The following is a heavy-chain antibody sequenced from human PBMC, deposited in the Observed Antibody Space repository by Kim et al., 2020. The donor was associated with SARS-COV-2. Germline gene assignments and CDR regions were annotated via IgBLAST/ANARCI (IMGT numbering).Heavy chain of an antibody. CDR3: AKDLDSSGWYPNWFDP. Sequence: SVKGRFTIARDNSKNSLYLQMNSLRTEDTALYYCAKDLDSSGWYPNWFDPWGQGTLVTVSS. V-gene: IGHV3-43*01. J-gene: IGHJ5*02. D-gene: IGHD6-19*01.